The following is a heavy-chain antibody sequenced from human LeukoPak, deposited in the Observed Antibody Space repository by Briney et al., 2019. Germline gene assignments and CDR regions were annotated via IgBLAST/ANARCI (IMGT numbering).Heavy chain of an antibody. CDR3: ARESIAAHDYYYYMDV. J-gene: IGHJ6*03. CDR1: GFTFSSYG. Sequence: GRSLRLSCAASGFTFSSYGMHWVRQAPGKGLEWVANIKQDGSEKYYVDSVKGRFTISRDNAKNSLYLQMNSLRAEDTAVYYCARESIAAHDYYYYMDVWGKGTTVTVSS. D-gene: IGHD6-6*01. CDR2: IKQDGSEK. V-gene: IGHV3-7*01.